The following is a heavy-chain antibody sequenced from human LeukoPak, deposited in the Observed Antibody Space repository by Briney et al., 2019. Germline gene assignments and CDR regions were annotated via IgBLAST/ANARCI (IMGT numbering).Heavy chain of an antibody. V-gene: IGHV4-39*07. CDR2: IYYSGST. Sequence: SETLSLTCTVSGGSISSSSYYWGWIRQPPGKRLEWIGSIYYSGSTYYNPSLKSRVTISVDTSKNQFSLKLSSVTAADTAVFFCARLPERSDLLPSYANSFDWWGQGTLVTVSS. CDR1: GGSISSSSYY. D-gene: IGHD3-9*01. J-gene: IGHJ4*02. CDR3: ARLPERSDLLPSYANSFDW.